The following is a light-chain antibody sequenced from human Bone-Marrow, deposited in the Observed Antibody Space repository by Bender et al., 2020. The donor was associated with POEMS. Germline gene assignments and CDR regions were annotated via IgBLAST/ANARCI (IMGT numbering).Light chain of an antibody. CDR3: TSYAGSNNLV. V-gene: IGLV2-8*01. Sequence: QSALTQPPSASGSPGQAVTISCTGTSSDIGFYDFVSWYQQRPGEAPKLLIYEVNRRPSGVPDRFSGSKSGNTASLTVSGLQAADEADYYCTSYAGSNNLVFGGGTKLAVL. CDR1: SSDIGFYDF. CDR2: EVN. J-gene: IGLJ3*02.